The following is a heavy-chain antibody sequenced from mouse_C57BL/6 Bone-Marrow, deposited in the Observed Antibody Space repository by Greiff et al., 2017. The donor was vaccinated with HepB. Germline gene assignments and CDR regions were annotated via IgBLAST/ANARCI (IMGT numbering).Heavy chain of an antibody. V-gene: IGHV1-81*01. Sequence: VQLQQSGAELARPGASVKLSCKASGYTFTSYGISWVKQRTGQGLEWIGEIYPRSGNTYYNEKFKGKATLTADKSSSTAYMELRSLTSEDSAVYFCARSATTVVDYYAMDYWGQGTSVTVSS. D-gene: IGHD1-1*01. CDR2: IYPRSGNT. CDR1: GYTFTSYG. J-gene: IGHJ4*01. CDR3: ARSATTVVDYYAMDY.